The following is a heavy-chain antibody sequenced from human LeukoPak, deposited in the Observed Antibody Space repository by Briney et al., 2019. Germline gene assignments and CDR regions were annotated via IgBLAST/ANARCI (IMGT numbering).Heavy chain of an antibody. CDR2: IYYSGST. CDR1: GFTFSSYW. CDR3: ARGGAYYYDSSGPHFDY. V-gene: IGHV4-30-4*08. D-gene: IGHD3-22*01. Sequence: LRLSCAASGFTFSSYWMHWVRQPPGKGLEWIGYIYYSGSTYYNPSLKSRVTISVDTSKNQFSLKLSSVTAADTAVYYCARGGAYYYDSSGPHFDYWGQGTLVTVSS. J-gene: IGHJ4*02.